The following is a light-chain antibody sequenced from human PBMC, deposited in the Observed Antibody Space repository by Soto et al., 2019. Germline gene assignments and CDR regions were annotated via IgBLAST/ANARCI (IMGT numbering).Light chain of an antibody. Sequence: DIVMTQSPLSLPVTPGETASISCRSSQSLLQSNGNNYLGWFVQKPGQSPQLLIYLGSSRASGVLDRLRAGGSGTDFALKISRVEAEAVGIYYCMKVLKAPPTFGGGTKVEIK. V-gene: IGKV2-28*01. J-gene: IGKJ4*01. CDR3: MKVLKAPPT. CDR1: QSLLQSNGNNY. CDR2: LGS.